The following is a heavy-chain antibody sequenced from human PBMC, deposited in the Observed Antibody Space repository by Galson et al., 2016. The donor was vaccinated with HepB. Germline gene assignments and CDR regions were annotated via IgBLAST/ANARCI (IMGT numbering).Heavy chain of an antibody. Sequence: SLRLSCAASGFTLSNYAMHWVRQAPGKGLEWVAVISYGGSNKYYADSVKGRFTISRDNSKNSPFLQMNSLRAEDTAIYYCAIARRGGAAANWFDPWGQGTLVTVSS. CDR1: GFTLSNYA. CDR2: ISYGGSNK. V-gene: IGHV3-30-3*01. CDR3: AIARRGGAAANWFDP. D-gene: IGHD6-13*01. J-gene: IGHJ5*02.